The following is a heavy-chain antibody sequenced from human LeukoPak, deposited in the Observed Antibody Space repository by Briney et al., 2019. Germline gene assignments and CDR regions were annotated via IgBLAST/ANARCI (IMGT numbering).Heavy chain of an antibody. CDR2: IYSGGST. Sequence: GGSLRLSCAASGFTVSSNYMSWVRQAPGKGLEWVSVIYSGGSTYYADSVEGRFTISRDNSKNTLYLQMNSLRAEDTAVYYCARVSGSGSYKSFDYWGQGTLVTVSS. CDR3: ARVSGSGSYKSFDY. J-gene: IGHJ4*02. CDR1: GFTVSSNY. D-gene: IGHD3-10*01. V-gene: IGHV3-53*01.